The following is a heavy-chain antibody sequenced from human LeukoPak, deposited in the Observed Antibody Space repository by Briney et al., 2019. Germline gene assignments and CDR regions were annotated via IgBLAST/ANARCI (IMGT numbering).Heavy chain of an antibody. J-gene: IGHJ2*01. D-gene: IGHD6-13*01. Sequence: SETLSLTCTVSGGPISSYYWSWIRQPAGKGLEWIGRIYTSGSTNYNPSLKSRVTMSVDTSKNQFSLKLSSVTAADTAVYYCARDNGAAAGLSYWYFDLWGRGTLVTVSS. V-gene: IGHV4-4*07. CDR2: IYTSGST. CDR3: ARDNGAAAGLSYWYFDL. CDR1: GGPISSYY.